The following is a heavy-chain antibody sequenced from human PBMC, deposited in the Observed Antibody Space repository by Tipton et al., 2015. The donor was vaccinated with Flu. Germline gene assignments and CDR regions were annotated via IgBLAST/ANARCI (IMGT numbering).Heavy chain of an antibody. J-gene: IGHJ6*02. CDR3: ARGREARGGHYGMDV. D-gene: IGHD3-10*01. CDR2: IYSGGST. CDR1: GFTVSGNY. Sequence: SLRLSCAASGFTVSGNYMSWVRQAPGKGLEWVSVIYSGGSTYYADSVKGRFTISRDNSKNTLYLQMNSLRAEDTAVYYRARGREARGGHYGMDVWGQGTTVTVSS. V-gene: IGHV3-53*01.